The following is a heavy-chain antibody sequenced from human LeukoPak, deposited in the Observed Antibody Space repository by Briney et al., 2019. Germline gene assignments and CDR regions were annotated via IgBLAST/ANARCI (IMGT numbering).Heavy chain of an antibody. J-gene: IGHJ3*02. V-gene: IGHV4-61*02. CDR2: IYTSGST. D-gene: IGHD2/OR15-2a*01. CDR1: GGSISSGSYY. Sequence: PSQTLSLTCTVSGGSISSGSYYWSWIRQPAGKGLEWIWRIYTSGSTNYNPSLKSRVTISVDTSKNQFSLKLSSVTAADTAVYYCAREPQFSLIYDAFDIWGQGTMVTVSS. CDR3: AREPQFSLIYDAFDI.